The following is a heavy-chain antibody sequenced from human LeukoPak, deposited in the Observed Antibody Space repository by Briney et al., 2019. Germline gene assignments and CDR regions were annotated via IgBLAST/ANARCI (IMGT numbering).Heavy chain of an antibody. CDR2: INAGNGNT. CDR3: ARLGELLPIDY. J-gene: IGHJ4*02. D-gene: IGHD3-10*01. Sequence: GASVRVSCKASGYTFTSYAMHWVRQAPGQRLEWMGWINAGNGNTKYSQKFQGGVTITRDTSASTAYMELSSLRSEDTAVYYCARLGELLPIDYWGQGTLVTVSS. CDR1: GYTFTSYA. V-gene: IGHV1-3*01.